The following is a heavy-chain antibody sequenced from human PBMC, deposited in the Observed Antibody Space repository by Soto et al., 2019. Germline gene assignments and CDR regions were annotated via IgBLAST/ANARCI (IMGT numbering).Heavy chain of an antibody. CDR1: GGTFSSYA. D-gene: IGHD3-16*01. V-gene: IGHV1-69*13. CDR3: ARHGGDRRIGDYYYYGMDV. CDR2: IIPIFGTA. J-gene: IGHJ6*02. Sequence: SVKVSCKASGGTFSSYAISWVRQAPGQGLEWMGGIIPIFGTANYAQKFQGRVTITADESTSTAYMELSSLRSEDTAVYYCARHGGDRRIGDYYYYGMDVWGQGTTVTVSS.